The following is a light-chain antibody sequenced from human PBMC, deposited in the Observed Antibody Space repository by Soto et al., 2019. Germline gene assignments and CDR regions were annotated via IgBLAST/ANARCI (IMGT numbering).Light chain of an antibody. J-gene: IGKJ3*01. V-gene: IGKV1-27*01. CDR2: APS. CDR3: QDYYSPPFS. Sequence: DIQMTQSPPSLFELVGETVTFTSRASQGIGISLAWFRHKPGKILDLLTYAPSFLQSGVPPHFSGSGSVTDFTLTISSLQPEDVATYYCQDYYSPPFSFGPGTKV. CDR1: QGIGIS.